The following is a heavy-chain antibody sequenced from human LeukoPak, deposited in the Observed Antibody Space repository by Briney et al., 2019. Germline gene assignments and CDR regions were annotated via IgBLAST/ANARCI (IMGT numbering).Heavy chain of an antibody. CDR3: ARGTRGGYYDVFDY. Sequence: SETLSLTCTVSGGSISSYYWSWIRQPPGKGLEWIRYIYYSGSTNYNPSLKSRVTISIDTSKNQFSLKLSSVTAADTAVYYCARGTRGGYYDVFDYWGQGTLVTVSS. V-gene: IGHV4-59*08. CDR1: GGSISSYY. CDR2: IYYSGST. J-gene: IGHJ4*02. D-gene: IGHD1-26*01.